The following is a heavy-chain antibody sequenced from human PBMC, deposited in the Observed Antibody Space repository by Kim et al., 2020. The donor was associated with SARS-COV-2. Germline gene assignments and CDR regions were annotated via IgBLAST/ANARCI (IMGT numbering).Heavy chain of an antibody. Sequence: GESLKISCKVSGYSFTFYWISWVRQMPGKGLEWMGRIDPTDSDTNYSPSFQGHVTISADKSISTAYLQWSSLKASDTAMYYCARHLEYYDSSGYETFDIWGQGTMVTVSS. CDR2: IDPTDSDT. D-gene: IGHD3-22*01. CDR1: GYSFTFYW. J-gene: IGHJ3*02. CDR3: ARHLEYYDSSGYETFDI. V-gene: IGHV5-10-1*01.